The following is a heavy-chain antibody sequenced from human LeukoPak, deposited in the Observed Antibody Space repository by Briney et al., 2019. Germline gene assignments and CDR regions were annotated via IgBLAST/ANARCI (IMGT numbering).Heavy chain of an antibody. CDR1: GFTFSSYG. CDR2: ISFDGSNK. Sequence: PEGSLRLSCAASGFTFSSYGMHWVRQAPGKGLEWVAVISFDGSNKYYADSVKGRFTISRDNSKNTLYLQLNSRRPEDAAVYYCARDSTYYYASGSSGPHYFDYWGQGTLVTVSS. D-gene: IGHD3-10*01. V-gene: IGHV3-30*03. CDR3: ARDSTYYYASGSSGPHYFDY. J-gene: IGHJ4*02.